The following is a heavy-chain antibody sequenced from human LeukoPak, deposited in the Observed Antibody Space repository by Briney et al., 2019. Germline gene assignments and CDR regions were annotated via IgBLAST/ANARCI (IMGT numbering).Heavy chain of an antibody. V-gene: IGHV3-13*01. D-gene: IGHD6-13*01. CDR1: GFTFSSYD. CDR2: IGTAGDT. CDR3: ARQYSSSWDHSWYFDL. J-gene: IGHJ2*01. Sequence: GGSLRLSCAASGFTFSSYDMHWVRQATGKGLEWVSAIGTAGDTYYPGSVKGRFTISRENAKNSLYLQMNSLRAGDTAVYYCARQYSSSWDHSWYFDLWGRGTLVTVSS.